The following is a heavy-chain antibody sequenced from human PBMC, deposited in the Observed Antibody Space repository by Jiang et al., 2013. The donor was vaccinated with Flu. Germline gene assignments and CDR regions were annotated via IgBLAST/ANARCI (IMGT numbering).Heavy chain of an antibody. CDR2: INAANGNT. J-gene: IGHJ5*02. CDR3: ARGAVAVSFDWFDP. V-gene: IGHV1-3*01. Sequence: GAEVKKPGASVKVSCKASGYTFTNYALHWVRQAPGQRLEWMGWINAANGNTKYSQKFQGRVTITRDTSASTAYMELSSLRSQDTAVYYCARGAVAVSFDWFDPWGQGTLVSVSS. CDR1: GYTFTNYA. D-gene: IGHD6-19*01.